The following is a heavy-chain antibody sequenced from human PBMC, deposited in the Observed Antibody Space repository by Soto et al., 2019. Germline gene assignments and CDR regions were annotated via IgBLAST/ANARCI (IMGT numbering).Heavy chain of an antibody. J-gene: IGHJ6*02. Sequence: GGSLRLSCAASGFTFSSYGMHWVHQAPGKGLEGVAVIWYDGSNKYYADSVKGRFTISRDNSKNTLYLQMNSLRAEDTAVYYCARAAHTVGANYYYYYGMDVWGQGTTVTVSS. D-gene: IGHD1-26*01. CDR2: IWYDGSNK. V-gene: IGHV3-33*01. CDR1: GFTFSSYG. CDR3: ARAAHTVGANYYYYYGMDV.